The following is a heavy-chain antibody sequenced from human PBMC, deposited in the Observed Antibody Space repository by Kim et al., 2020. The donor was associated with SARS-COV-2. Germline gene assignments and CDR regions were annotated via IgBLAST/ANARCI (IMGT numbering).Heavy chain of an antibody. J-gene: IGHJ3*02. D-gene: IGHD1-26*01. V-gene: IGHV4-59*01. CDR1: GGSISSYY. Sequence: SETLSLTCTVSGGSISSYYWSWIRQPPGKGLEWIGYIYYSGSTNYNPSLKSRVTISVDTSKNQFSLKLSSVTAADTAVYYCARERGEVGATTRSMEGEDAFDIWGQGTMVTVSS. CDR3: ARERGEVGATTRSMEGEDAFDI. CDR2: IYYSGST.